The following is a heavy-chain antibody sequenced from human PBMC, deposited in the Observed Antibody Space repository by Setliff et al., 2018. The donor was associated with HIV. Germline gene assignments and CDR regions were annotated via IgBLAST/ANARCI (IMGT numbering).Heavy chain of an antibody. J-gene: IGHJ4*02. CDR3: ARQPPLSALQVWFGDY. D-gene: IGHD3-10*01. CDR2: VYHSGST. V-gene: IGHV4-38-2*02. Sequence: SETLSLTCTVSGFSISTGHYWGWVRQSPGKGLEWIGSVYHSGSTYYAASLKSRVTISVDTSKNQFSLKLTSVTAADTAVNYCARQPPLSALQVWFGDYWGQGILVTVSS. CDR1: GFSISTGHY.